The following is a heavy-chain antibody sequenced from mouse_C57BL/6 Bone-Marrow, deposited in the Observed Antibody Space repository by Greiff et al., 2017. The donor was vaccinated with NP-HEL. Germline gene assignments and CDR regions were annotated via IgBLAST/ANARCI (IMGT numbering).Heavy chain of an antibody. Sequence: QVQLQQPGAELVMRGASVKLSCKASGYTFTSYWMHWVKQRPGQGLEWIGEIDPSDSYTNYNQKFKGKSTLTVDKSSSTAYMQLSSLTSEDSAVYYCAREGPYPYYFDYWGQGTTLTVSS. D-gene: IGHD2-10*01. CDR1: GYTFTSYW. V-gene: IGHV1-69*01. J-gene: IGHJ2*01. CDR3: AREGPYPYYFDY. CDR2: IDPSDSYT.